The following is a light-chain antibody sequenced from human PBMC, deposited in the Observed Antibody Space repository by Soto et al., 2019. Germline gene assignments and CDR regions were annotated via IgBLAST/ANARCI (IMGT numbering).Light chain of an antibody. CDR2: GAS. CDR3: QKYNAAPLS. V-gene: IGKV1-27*01. J-gene: IGKJ4*01. Sequence: DIQMTQSPSSLSAYVGDRVTITCRASQGIGTSLVWYQQKPGKAPRLLIHGASTLQSGVPSRFSGSGSGTDFTHIISSLQPEDVATYYCQKYNAAPLSFGGGTKVEIK. CDR1: QGIGTS.